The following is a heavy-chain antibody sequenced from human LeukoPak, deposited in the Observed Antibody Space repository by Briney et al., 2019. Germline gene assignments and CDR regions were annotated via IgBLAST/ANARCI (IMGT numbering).Heavy chain of an antibody. V-gene: IGHV3-23*01. Sequence: PGGSLRLSCAASGFTFSTYSMNWVRQAPGKGLEWVSSIRESGTSAYHADSVKGRFTVSRDNSKGTVSLQMERLRTEDTAVYYCAKDHAAAGAPDFWGQGTLVTVSS. J-gene: IGHJ4*02. CDR3: AKDHAAAGAPDF. CDR1: GFTFSTYS. CDR2: IRESGTSA. D-gene: IGHD4/OR15-4a*01.